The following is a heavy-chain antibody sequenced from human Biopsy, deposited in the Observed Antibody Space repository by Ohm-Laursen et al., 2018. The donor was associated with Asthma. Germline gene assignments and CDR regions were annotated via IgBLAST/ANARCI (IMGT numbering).Heavy chain of an antibody. D-gene: IGHD3-3*01. CDR2: MSFDGRQT. V-gene: IGHV3-30*18. CDR3: AKERYYDFLSGYPI. CDR1: GFSFNSYG. Sequence: SLRLSCAATGFSFNSYGMHWVRQAPGKGLEWVAVMSFDGRQTYYADSVKGRFTISRDNSKNTLYLQMNSLRAEDTAVYYCAKERYYDFLSGYPIWGQGTMVTVSS. J-gene: IGHJ3*02.